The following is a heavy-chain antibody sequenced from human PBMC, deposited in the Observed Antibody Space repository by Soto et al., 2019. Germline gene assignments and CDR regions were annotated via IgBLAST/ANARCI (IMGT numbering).Heavy chain of an antibody. CDR2: ISPMFGAA. V-gene: IGHV1-69*19. Sequence: QVQLVQSGAEMKKPGSSVKVSCQSSGGTFNTYAMNWVRQAPGQGPEWMGDISPMFGAANYAPKFQGRVTLTADESTGTSYMQLSSLTSEDTALYFWAREVPGHPPAFVYWGQGTLVTVSS. CDR1: GGTFNTYA. J-gene: IGHJ4*02. CDR3: AREVPGHPPAFVY.